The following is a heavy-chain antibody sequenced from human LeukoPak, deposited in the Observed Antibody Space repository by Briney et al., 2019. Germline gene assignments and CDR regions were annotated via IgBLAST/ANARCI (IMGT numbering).Heavy chain of an antibody. D-gene: IGHD3-22*01. CDR3: ARSPGGVVVNYYGMDV. J-gene: IGHJ6*02. CDR1: GYSLTNYW. CDR2: IYPGDSDT. Sequence: GESLKISCKGSGYSLTNYWLGWVRQMPGKGLEWMGIIYPGDSDTKYWPSFQGQVTISADKSITTAYLQWSSLKASDTAMYYCARSPGGVVVNYYGMDVWGQGTTVTVSS. V-gene: IGHV5-51*01.